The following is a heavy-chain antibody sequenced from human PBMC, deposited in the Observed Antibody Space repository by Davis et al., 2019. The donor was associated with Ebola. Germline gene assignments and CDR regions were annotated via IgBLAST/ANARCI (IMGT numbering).Heavy chain of an antibody. J-gene: IGHJ6*02. CDR3: ARGGITMMVVPRDYYYGLDA. D-gene: IGHD3-22*01. Sequence: AASVKVSCKASGYTFTSYYMHWVRQAPGQGLEWMGIINPSGGSTSYAQKFQGRVTMTRDTSTSTVYMELSRLRSDDTAVYYCARGGITMMVVPRDYYYGLDAWGQGTTVTVSS. CDR2: INPSGGST. V-gene: IGHV1-46*01. CDR1: GYTFTSYY.